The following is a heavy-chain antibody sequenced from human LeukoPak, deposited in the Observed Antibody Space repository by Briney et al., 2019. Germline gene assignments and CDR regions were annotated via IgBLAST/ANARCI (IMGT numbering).Heavy chain of an antibody. Sequence: SQTLSLTCAISGDSVSSNSAAWNWIRHSPSRGLEWVGRTYYRSKWYYDYAVSVKSRVTVNPDTSKNQFSLHLNSVTPEDTAMYYCARDFTVIPLVAAFDIWGQGTMVTVSS. CDR3: ARDFTVIPLVAAFDI. CDR1: GDSVSSNSAA. D-gene: IGHD3-22*01. CDR2: TYYRSKWYY. V-gene: IGHV6-1*01. J-gene: IGHJ3*02.